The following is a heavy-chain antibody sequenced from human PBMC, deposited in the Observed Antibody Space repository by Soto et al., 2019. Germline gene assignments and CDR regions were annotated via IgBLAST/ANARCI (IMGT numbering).Heavy chain of an antibody. CDR1: GGSIISTFYY. V-gene: IGHV4-39*01. CDR2: IHYSGET. Sequence: ASETLSLTCTVSGGSIISTFYYWGWLRQPPGRGLEWIANIHYSGETHYSPSLISRFAISVDTSKSQFSLTLDSVTAADTAVYYCARRPDFRDHGWFDPWGQGILVTVSS. CDR3: ARRPDFRDHGWFDP. D-gene: IGHD4-17*01. J-gene: IGHJ5*02.